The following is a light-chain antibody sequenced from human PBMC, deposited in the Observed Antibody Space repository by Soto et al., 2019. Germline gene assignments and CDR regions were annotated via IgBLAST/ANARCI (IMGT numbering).Light chain of an antibody. CDR2: EVS. V-gene: IGLV2-8*01. CDR3: SSYAGSNNYV. CDR1: SSDVGGYNY. J-gene: IGLJ1*01. Sequence: ALTQPPSASGSPGQSVTISCTGTSSDVGGYNYVSWYQQHPGKAPKLMIYEVSKRPSGVPDRFSGSKSGNTASLTVSGLQAEDEADYYCSSYAGSNNYVFGTGTKLTVL.